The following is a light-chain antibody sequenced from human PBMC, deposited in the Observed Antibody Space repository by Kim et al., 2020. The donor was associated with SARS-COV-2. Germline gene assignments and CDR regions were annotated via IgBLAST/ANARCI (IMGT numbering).Light chain of an antibody. V-gene: IGKV3-15*01. J-gene: IGKJ4*01. CDR1: QSVSSN. CDR3: QQYNNWPLT. CDR2: GAS. Sequence: EIVMTQSPASLSVSPGERATLSCRASQSVSSNLAWYQQKPGQAPRLLIYGASTRATGIPVTFSGSESGTEFTLTISSLQSEDFAVYYCQQYNNWPLTFGGGTKVDIK.